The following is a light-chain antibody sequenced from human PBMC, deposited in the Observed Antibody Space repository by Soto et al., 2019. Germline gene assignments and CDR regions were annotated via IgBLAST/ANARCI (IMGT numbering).Light chain of an antibody. J-gene: IGKJ1*01. CDR3: QQYNNWPGT. CDR2: GAS. CDR1: QSVSSN. V-gene: IGKV3-15*01. Sequence: EIVLTQSPGTLSVSPGERATLSCRASQSVSSNLAWYQQKPGQAPRLLFYGASTGATGTPARFSGSGSETECTLSISSLQSEDFAVYYCQQYNNWPGTFGQGTKVEIK.